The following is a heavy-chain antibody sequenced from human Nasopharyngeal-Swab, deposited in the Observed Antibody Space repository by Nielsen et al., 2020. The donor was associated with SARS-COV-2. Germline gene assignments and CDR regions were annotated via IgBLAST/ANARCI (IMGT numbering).Heavy chain of an antibody. CDR1: GFTFSSYS. V-gene: IGHV3-48*02. Sequence: GESLKISCAASGFTFSSYSMNWVRQAPGKGLEWVSYISSSGTTIYYADSVKGRFTISRDNAKNSLYLQMNSLRDEDTAVYYCARGGYDYVWGSYPSGPSTFDYWGQGTLVTVSS. J-gene: IGHJ4*02. CDR2: ISSSGTTI. CDR3: ARGGYDYVWGSYPSGPSTFDY. D-gene: IGHD3-16*02.